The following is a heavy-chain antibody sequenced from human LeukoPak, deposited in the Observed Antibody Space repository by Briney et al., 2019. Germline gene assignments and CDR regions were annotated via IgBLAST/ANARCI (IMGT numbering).Heavy chain of an antibody. CDR2: IKSKIDGETT. CDR3: TTGNWGPY. Sequence: GGSLRLSCAASGFTFSNAWMNWVRQAPGKGLEWVGRIKSKIDGETTDFGAPAKGRFAISRDDSKNTMYLHMNSLRTEDTAVYYCTTGNWGPYWGQGALVTVSS. D-gene: IGHD7-27*01. CDR1: GFTFSNAW. J-gene: IGHJ4*02. V-gene: IGHV3-15*07.